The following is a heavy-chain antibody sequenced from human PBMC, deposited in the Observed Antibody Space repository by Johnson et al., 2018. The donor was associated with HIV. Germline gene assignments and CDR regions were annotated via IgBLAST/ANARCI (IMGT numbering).Heavy chain of an antibody. CDR2: ISYDGSNK. CDR1: GFTFSSYA. D-gene: IGHD6-13*01. V-gene: IGHV3-30*04. J-gene: IGHJ3*02. Sequence: QVQLVESGGGVVQPGRSLRLSCAASGFTFSSYAMHWVRQAPGKGLKWVAVISYDGSNKYYADSVKGRFTISRDNSKNTLYLQMNSLRAEDTAAYYCARANSRSWFDYDAFDIWGQGTMVTVSS. CDR3: ARANSRSWFDYDAFDI.